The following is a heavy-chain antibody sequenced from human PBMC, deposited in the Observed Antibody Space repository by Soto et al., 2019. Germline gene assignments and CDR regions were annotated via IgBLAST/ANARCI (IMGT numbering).Heavy chain of an antibody. J-gene: IGHJ4*02. CDR1: GFSFSDFS. CDR2: IDLSGTMT. Sequence: EVRLLESGGDLVRPGGSLRLSCAASGFSFSDFSMNWVRQVPGKGLEWVAFIDLSGTMTHYSESVKGRFTTSKDKAKETVDVPVNSLRVEGAACYYCAKERVPDGIWSFDYWGQGALVTVSP. CDR3: AKERVPDGIWSFDY. V-gene: IGHV3-23*05. D-gene: IGHD2-15*01.